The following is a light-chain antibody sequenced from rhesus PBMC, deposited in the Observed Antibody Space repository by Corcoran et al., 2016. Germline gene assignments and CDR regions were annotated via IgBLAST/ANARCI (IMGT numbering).Light chain of an antibody. J-gene: IGKJ2*01. CDR3: QHGYDTPYS. Sequence: DIHMTQSPSSLSASVGDTVTITCRASQGIINNLAWYQQKPGKVPKLLIYYASTLKSGGPSRFTVRGSGTDFTLTISSLHPEDFATYYCQHGYDTPYSFGRGTKVEIK. V-gene: IGKV1S15*01. CDR2: YAS. CDR1: QGIINN.